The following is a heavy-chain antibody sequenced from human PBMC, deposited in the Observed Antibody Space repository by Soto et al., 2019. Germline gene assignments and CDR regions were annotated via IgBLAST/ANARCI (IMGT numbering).Heavy chain of an antibody. J-gene: IGHJ6*02. CDR3: ARSLGDFWSGYKYYYYGMDV. CDR1: GGSISSGDFY. Sequence: SETLSLTCTVSGGSISSGDFYWSWIRQPPGKGLEWIGYIYYSGSTYYNPSLKSRVTISVDTSKNQFSLKLSSVTAADTAVYYCARSLGDFWSGYKYYYYGMDVWGQGTTVTVSS. V-gene: IGHV4-30-4*01. D-gene: IGHD3-3*01. CDR2: IYYSGST.